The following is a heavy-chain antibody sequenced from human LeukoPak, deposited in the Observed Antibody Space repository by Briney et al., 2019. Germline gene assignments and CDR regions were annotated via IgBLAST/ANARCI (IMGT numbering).Heavy chain of an antibody. J-gene: IGHJ4*02. D-gene: IGHD6-13*01. CDR1: GGSISNYY. Sequence: SETLSLTCTVSGGSISNYYWSWIRQPPGKGLEWIGYIYYSGSTNYNPSLKSRVTISVDTSKNQFSLKLSSVTAADTAVYYCAREGHSSSLDYWGQGTLVTVSS. CDR2: IYYSGST. CDR3: AREGHSSSLDY. V-gene: IGHV4-59*01.